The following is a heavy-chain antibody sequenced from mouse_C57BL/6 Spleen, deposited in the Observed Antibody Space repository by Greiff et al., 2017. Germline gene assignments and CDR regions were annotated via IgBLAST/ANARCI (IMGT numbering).Heavy chain of an antibody. CDR1: GYTFTSYW. CDR2: IYPGSGST. CDR3: ARVGILLRYFDY. Sequence: QVQLQQPGAELVKPGASVKMSCKASGYTFTSYWITWVKQRPGQGLEWIGDIYPGSGSTNYNEKFKSKATLPVDTSSSTAYMQLSSLTSEDSAVYYCARVGILLRYFDYWGQGTTLTVSS. J-gene: IGHJ2*01. D-gene: IGHD1-1*01. V-gene: IGHV1-55*01.